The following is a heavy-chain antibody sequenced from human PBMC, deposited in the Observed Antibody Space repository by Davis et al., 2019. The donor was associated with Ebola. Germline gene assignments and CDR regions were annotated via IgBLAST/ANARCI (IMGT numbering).Heavy chain of an antibody. D-gene: IGHD3-16*01. CDR1: GFTFSTYS. Sequence: PGGSLRLSCAASGFTFSTYSMSWVRQAPGKGLEWVSSISSDSDYIYYADSAKGRFTISRDNTKNSLYLQMNSLRADDTAVYYCLGGIYGMDVWGEGTTVTVSS. CDR3: LGGIYGMDV. V-gene: IGHV3-21*04. J-gene: IGHJ6*04. CDR2: ISSDSDYI.